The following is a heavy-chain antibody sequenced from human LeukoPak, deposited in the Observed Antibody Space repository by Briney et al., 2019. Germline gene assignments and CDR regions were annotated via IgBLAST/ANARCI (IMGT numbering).Heavy chain of an antibody. CDR2: IWYDGSNK. CDR1: GFTFSSYG. D-gene: IGHD3-3*01. V-gene: IGHV3-33*01. Sequence: PGGSLRLSCAASGFTFSSYGMHWVGQAPGKGLEWVAVIWYDGSNKYYADSVKGRFTISRDNSKNTLYLQMNSLRAEDTAVYYCARDRYRDTIFGGAYYMDVWGKGTTVTVSS. CDR3: ARDRYRDTIFGGAYYMDV. J-gene: IGHJ6*03.